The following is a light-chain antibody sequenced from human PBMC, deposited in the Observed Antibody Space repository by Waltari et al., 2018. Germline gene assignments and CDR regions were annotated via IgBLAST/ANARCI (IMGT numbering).Light chain of an antibody. V-gene: IGKV1-39*01. CDR2: AAS. J-gene: IGKJ2*01. CDR1: QRISNF. CDR3: QQSYSSLYT. Sequence: DIQMTQSPSSLSASVGDRVTITCRASQRISNFLNWYQQNPGKAPKLLIYAASSLQSGVPSRFSASGSGTDFTLTISSLQPEDFATYFCQQSYSSLYTFGQGTKLEI.